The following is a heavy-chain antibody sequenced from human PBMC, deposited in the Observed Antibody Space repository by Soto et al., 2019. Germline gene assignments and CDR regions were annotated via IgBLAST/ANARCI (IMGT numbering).Heavy chain of an antibody. CDR2: IYYSGSP. V-gene: IGHV4-39*02. CDR1: GDSISSSKYY. CDR3: ATLPHYDDPNAGF. D-gene: IGHD4-17*01. J-gene: IGHJ4*01. Sequence: SETLSLTCTFSGDSISSSKYYWGWIRQPPGKGLEWIGSIYYSGSPNYNSSLKSRVTISVDTSKNHFSLKLTSMTAADTAVYYCATLPHYDDPNAGFWGNGILVTVS.